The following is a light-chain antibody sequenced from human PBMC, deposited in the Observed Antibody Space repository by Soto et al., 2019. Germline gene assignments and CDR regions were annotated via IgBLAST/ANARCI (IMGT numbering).Light chain of an antibody. Sequence: QAVVTQEPSLTVSPGGTVTLTCASSTGTVTSGHYPYWFQQKPGQAPRTLIYDTSNKHSWTPARFSGSLLGGKAALTLSGAQPEDEADYYCLLSYNGPGVFGGGTKVTVL. V-gene: IGLV7-46*01. J-gene: IGLJ3*02. CDR1: TGTVTSGHY. CDR2: DTS. CDR3: LLSYNGPGV.